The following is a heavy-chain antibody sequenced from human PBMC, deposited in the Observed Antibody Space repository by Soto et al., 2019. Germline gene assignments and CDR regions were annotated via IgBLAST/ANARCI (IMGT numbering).Heavy chain of an antibody. CDR2: IYYSGST. V-gene: IGHV4-30-4*01. Sequence: SETLSLTCTVSGGSISSGDYYWSWLRQPPGKGPEWIGYIYYSGSTSYSPSLTSRVSISVDRSTNQFSLNLTSVTAADTAVYYCARVVGGDQALNYFDYWGQGTRVTVSS. D-gene: IGHD3-10*01. J-gene: IGHJ4*02. CDR3: ARVVGGDQALNYFDY. CDR1: GGSISSGDYY.